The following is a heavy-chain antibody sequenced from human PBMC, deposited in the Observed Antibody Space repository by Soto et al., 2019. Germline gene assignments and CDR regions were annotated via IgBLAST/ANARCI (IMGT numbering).Heavy chain of an antibody. CDR1: GGSISRGGYY. Sequence: SETLSLTCTVSGGSISRGGYYWSWIRQHPGKGLEWIGYIYYSGSTYYNPSLKSRVTISVDTSKNQFSLKLSSVTAADTAVYYCARGPYCTKGVCYFYYWGQGTLVTVSS. D-gene: IGHD2-8*01. V-gene: IGHV4-31*03. CDR3: ARGPYCTKGVCYFYY. CDR2: IYYSGST. J-gene: IGHJ4*02.